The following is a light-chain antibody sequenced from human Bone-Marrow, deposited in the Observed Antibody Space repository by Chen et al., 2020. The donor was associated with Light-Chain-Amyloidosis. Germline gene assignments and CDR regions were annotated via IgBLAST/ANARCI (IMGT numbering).Light chain of an antibody. CDR1: QSVNTY. J-gene: IGKJ2*01. V-gene: IGKV3-11*01. CDR3: QQRSNWPRRT. Sequence: EIVLTQSPATLSWSPGERATLSCRASQSVNTYLAWYQQKLGQAPRLLIYDASNRATGIPARFSGSGSGTDFTLIISSLEPEDFAVYYCQQRSNWPRRTFGQGTKLEIK. CDR2: DAS.